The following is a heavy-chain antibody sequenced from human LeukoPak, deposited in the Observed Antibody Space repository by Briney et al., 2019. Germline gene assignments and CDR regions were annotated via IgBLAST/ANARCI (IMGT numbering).Heavy chain of an antibody. CDR1: GYTFTSYG. Sequence: ASVKASCKASGYTFTSYGISWVRQAPGQGLEWMGWISAYNGNTNYAQKLQGRVTMTTDTSTSTAYMELRSLRSDDTAVYYCARDNTPMVRGVMSNYWGQGTLVTVSS. V-gene: IGHV1-18*04. D-gene: IGHD3-10*01. J-gene: IGHJ4*02. CDR3: ARDNTPMVRGVMSNY. CDR2: ISAYNGNT.